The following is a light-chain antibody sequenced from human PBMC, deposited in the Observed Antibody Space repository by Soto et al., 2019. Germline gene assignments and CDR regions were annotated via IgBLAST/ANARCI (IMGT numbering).Light chain of an antibody. J-gene: IGKJ1*01. Sequence: VLTQAPVSLPWSPGPRATLSCTSQRSISSYLAWYQQKPGQAPRLLIIGASERATGIPDRFSGSGSGTEFTLTISSLQSDDFAVYYCQQYNTSPWTFGQGTKVDI. CDR1: QRSISSY. V-gene: IGKV3-20*01. CDR3: QQYNTSPWT. CDR2: GAS.